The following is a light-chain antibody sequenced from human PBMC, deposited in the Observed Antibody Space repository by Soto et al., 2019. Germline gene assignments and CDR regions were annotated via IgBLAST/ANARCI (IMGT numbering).Light chain of an antibody. CDR2: DAS. Sequence: EIVLTQSPATLSWSPGERATLSCRASQSVGNWLFWYQQKRGQAPRLLIYDASSRAAGVPERFSASGSGTDFTLTISSLEPEDFTVYYCQQHSNWPLTFGGGTKVEIK. CDR1: QSVGNW. CDR3: QQHSNWPLT. J-gene: IGKJ4*01. V-gene: IGKV3-11*01.